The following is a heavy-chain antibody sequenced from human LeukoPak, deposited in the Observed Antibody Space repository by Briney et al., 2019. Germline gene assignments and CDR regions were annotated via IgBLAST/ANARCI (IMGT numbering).Heavy chain of an antibody. CDR1: GFTFSNAW. CDR2: IKSKTVGGTT. V-gene: IGHV3-15*01. Sequence: PGGSLRLSCAASGFTFSNAWMSWVRQAPGKGLEWVGRIKSKTVGGTTDYAAPVKGRFTISRDDSKNTPYLQTNSLKTEDTAVYYCTTESPVAVAGTLYWGQGTLVTVS. J-gene: IGHJ4*02. D-gene: IGHD6-19*01. CDR3: TTESPVAVAGTLY.